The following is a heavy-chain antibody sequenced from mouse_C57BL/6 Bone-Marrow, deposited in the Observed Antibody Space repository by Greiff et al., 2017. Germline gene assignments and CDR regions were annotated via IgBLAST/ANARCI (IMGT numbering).Heavy chain of an antibody. V-gene: IGHV2-5*01. CDR1: GFSLTSYG. CDR3: AKRDYYGSSYDWYFDV. Sequence: VQVVESGPGLVQPSQSLSITCTVSGFSLTSYGVHWVRQSPGKGLEWLGVIWRGGSTDYNAAFMSRLSITKDNSKSQVFFKMNSLQADDTAIYYCAKRDYYGSSYDWYFDVWGTGTTVTVSS. CDR2: IWRGGST. D-gene: IGHD1-1*01. J-gene: IGHJ1*03.